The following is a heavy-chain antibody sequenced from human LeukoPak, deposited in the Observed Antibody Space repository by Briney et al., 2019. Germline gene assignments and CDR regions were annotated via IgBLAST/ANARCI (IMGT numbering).Heavy chain of an antibody. J-gene: IGHJ4*02. CDR3: ARGRPHGNDY. D-gene: IGHD4-23*01. Sequence: GGSLRLSCAASGFTFSILAMNWVRQAPGKGLEWVSVLYSDGTTYYADSVKGRFTISRDNSKNTLYLQMNSLRVEDTAVYYCARGRPHGNDYWGQGTLVTVSS. V-gene: IGHV3-66*01. CDR1: GFTFSILA. CDR2: LYSDGTT.